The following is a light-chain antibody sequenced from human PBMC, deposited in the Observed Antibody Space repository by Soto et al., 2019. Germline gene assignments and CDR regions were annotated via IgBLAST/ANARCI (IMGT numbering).Light chain of an antibody. CDR1: SSDVGFYNY. CDR2: EVS. CDR3: SSYTTSSTRV. Sequence: QSALTQPASVSGSPGQSIAISCTGSSSDVGFYNYVSWYQQHPGEVPKLIIFEVSNRHSGVSNRFSGSKSGNTASLTISGLQAEDEAAYYCSSYTTSSTRVFGTGTKLTVL. J-gene: IGLJ1*01. V-gene: IGLV2-14*01.